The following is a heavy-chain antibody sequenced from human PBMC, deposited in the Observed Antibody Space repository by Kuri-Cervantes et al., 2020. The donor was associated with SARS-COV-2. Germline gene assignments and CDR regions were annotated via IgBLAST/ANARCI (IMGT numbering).Heavy chain of an antibody. CDR1: GGSISSYY. V-gene: IGHV4-59*01. CDR2: IYYSGST. D-gene: IGHD3-3*01. CDR3: ARDRAIFGVVTGVDY. J-gene: IGHJ4*02. Sequence: SETLSLTCTVSGGSISSYYWSWIRQPPGKGLEWFEYIYYSGSTNYTPSLKSRVTISVDTSKNQFSLKLSSVTAADTAVYYCARDRAIFGVVTGVDYWGQGTLVTVSS.